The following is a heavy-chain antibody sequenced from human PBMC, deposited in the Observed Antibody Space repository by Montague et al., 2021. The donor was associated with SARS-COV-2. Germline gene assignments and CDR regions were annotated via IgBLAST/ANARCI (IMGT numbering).Heavy chain of an antibody. Sequence: CAISGDSVSSKSVAWNWIRQSPSRDLEWLGRTYYRSKWDSDYAESVKRQLVITPDTSKNQVSLQLNSVIPEDTAVYFCASSGITLTGLDAFDIWGQGTMVTVSS. D-gene: IGHD3-9*01. J-gene: IGHJ3*02. V-gene: IGHV6-1*01. CDR1: GDSVSSKSVA. CDR3: ASSGITLTGLDAFDI. CDR2: TYYRSKWDS.